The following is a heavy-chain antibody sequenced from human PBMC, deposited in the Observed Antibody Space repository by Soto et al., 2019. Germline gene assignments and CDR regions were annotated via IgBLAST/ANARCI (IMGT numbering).Heavy chain of an antibody. V-gene: IGHV3-33*01. CDR1: GFTFGSYG. D-gene: IGHD5-18*01. CDR2: IWYDGNNK. J-gene: IGHJ4*02. Sequence: QVQLVESGGGVVQPGRSLRLSCVASGFTFGSYGMHWVRQAPGKGLEWVSVIWYDGNNKNYADSVKGRFTISRDNSKNTLYLQINSPRADDTAVYYCAREVHTAMAPSFEYWVQGTPVTVSS. CDR3: AREVHTAMAPSFEY.